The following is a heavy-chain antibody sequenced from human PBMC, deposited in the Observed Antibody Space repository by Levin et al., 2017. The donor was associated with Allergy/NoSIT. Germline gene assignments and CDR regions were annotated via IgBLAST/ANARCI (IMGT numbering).Heavy chain of an antibody. D-gene: IGHD6-19*01. CDR3: ARDGYSSGWRIKFVFDS. V-gene: IGHV3-30-3*01. CDR1: GFTFSSYA. Sequence: GGSLRLSCAASGFTFSSYAMHWVRQAPGKGLEWVAVISYDGSNKYYADSVKGRFTISRDNSKNTRYLQMNSLRAEDTAVYYCARDGYSSGWRIKFVFDSWGQGTLVTVSS. CDR2: ISYDGSNK. J-gene: IGHJ4*02.